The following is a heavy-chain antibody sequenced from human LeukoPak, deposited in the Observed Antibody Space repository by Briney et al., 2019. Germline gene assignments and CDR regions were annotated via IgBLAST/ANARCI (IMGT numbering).Heavy chain of an antibody. D-gene: IGHD3-22*01. J-gene: IGHJ4*02. CDR1: GFTFSSYS. V-gene: IGHV3-21*01. CDR3: VVYYDSSGYGAFDY. Sequence: GSLRLSCAASGFTFSSYSMNWVRQAPGKGLEWVSSISSSSSYIYYADSVKGRFTISRDNAKSSLYLQMNSLRAEDTAVYYCVVYYDSSGYGAFDYWGQGTLVTVSS. CDR2: ISSSSSYI.